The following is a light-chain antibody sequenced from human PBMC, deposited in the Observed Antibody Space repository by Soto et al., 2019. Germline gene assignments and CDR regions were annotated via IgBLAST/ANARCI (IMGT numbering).Light chain of an antibody. J-gene: IGLJ2*01. CDR1: RSNIGAGYA. CDR3: QSYDTSLSASG. Sequence: QSVLTQPPSVSGAPGQRVTLSCTGSRSNIGAGYAVHWYQQLPGTAPKHLIYDNTNRPSGVPDRFSASESGTSASLAITGLQSEDEADYYCQSYDTSLSASGFGGGTKVTVL. V-gene: IGLV1-40*01. CDR2: DNT.